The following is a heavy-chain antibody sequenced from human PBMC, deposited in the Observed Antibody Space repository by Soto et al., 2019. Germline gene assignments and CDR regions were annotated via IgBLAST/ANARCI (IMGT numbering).Heavy chain of an antibody. CDR2: IYTSGST. V-gene: IGHV4-4*07. CDR1: GGSISSYY. CDR3: AREGPNEYSSSWYRTYYYYGMDV. D-gene: IGHD6-13*01. Sequence: QVQLQESGPGLVKPSETLSLTCTVSGGSISSYYWSWIRQPAGKGLEWIGRIYTSGSTNYNPSLKSRVTMSVDTSKNQFSLKLSSVTAADTAVYYCAREGPNEYSSSWYRTYYYYGMDVWGQGTTVTVSS. J-gene: IGHJ6*02.